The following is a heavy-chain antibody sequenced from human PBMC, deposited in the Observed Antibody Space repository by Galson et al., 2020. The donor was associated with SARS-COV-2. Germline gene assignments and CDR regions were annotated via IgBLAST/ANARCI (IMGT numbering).Heavy chain of an antibody. CDR1: GGSVSSGSYY. D-gene: IGHD6-13*01. V-gene: IGHV4-61*01. CDR3: ARGPIATYYYYMDV. J-gene: IGHJ6*03. Sequence: TCTVSGGSVSSGSYYWSWIRQPPGKGLEWIGYIYYSGRTHYNPSLKSRVTITVDTSKNQFSLKLSSVTAADTAVYYCARGPIATYYYYMDVWGKGTTVTVSS. CDR2: IYYSGRT.